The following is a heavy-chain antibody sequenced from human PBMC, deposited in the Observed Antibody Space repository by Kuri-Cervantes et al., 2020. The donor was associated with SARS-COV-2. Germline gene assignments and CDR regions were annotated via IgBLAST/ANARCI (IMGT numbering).Heavy chain of an antibody. CDR1: GGSISSGGYY. CDR2: IYYSGST. Sequence: SETLSLTCTVSGGSISSGGYYWSWIRQHPGKGLEWIGYIYYSGSTYYNPSLKSRVTISVDTSKNQFSLKLSSVTAADTAVYYRARAGVGDFWSGYYGMDVWGQGTTVTVSS. V-gene: IGHV4-31*03. D-gene: IGHD3-3*01. CDR3: ARAGVGDFWSGYYGMDV. J-gene: IGHJ6*02.